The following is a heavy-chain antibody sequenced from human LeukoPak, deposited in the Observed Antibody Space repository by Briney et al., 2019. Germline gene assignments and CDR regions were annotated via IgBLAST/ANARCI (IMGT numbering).Heavy chain of an antibody. CDR1: GGSFSGYY. Sequence: SETLSLTCAVYGGSFSGYYWSWIRQPPGKELEWIGEINHSGSTNYNPSLKSRVTISVDTSKNQFSLKLSSVTAADTAVYYCARGGDCSGGSCYPTDAFDIWGQGTMVTVSS. CDR2: INHSGST. V-gene: IGHV4-34*01. D-gene: IGHD2-15*01. J-gene: IGHJ3*02. CDR3: ARGGDCSGGSCYPTDAFDI.